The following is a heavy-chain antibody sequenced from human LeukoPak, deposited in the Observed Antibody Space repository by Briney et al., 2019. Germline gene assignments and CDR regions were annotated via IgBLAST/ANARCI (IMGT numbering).Heavy chain of an antibody. D-gene: IGHD2-15*01. V-gene: IGHV1-2*06. J-gene: IGHJ4*02. CDR3: ARAGWYGGNSFDY. CDR1: GYTFTGYY. Sequence: ASVKVSCXASGYTFTGYYMHWVRQAHGQGLEWMGRINPNSGGTNYAQKFQGRVTMTRDTSISTAYMELSRLRSDDTAVYYCARAGWYGGNSFDYWGQGTLVTVSS. CDR2: INPNSGGT.